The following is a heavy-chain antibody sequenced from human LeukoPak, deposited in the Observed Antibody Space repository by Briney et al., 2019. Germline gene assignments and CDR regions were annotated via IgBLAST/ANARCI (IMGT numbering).Heavy chain of an antibody. CDR1: GFTVSSFP. J-gene: IGHJ2*01. CDR2: ISTDGSYK. Sequence: GGSLRLSCAVPGFTVSSFPFHSVRQPPGKRLEWVAAISTDGSYKYHGDSVKGRFTISRDNPMDTLYLQMNGLRPDDTAVYYCARSLFPGRWYFDLWGRGTLVTVSS. CDR3: ARSLFPGRWYFDL. D-gene: IGHD3-10*02. V-gene: IGHV3-30*04.